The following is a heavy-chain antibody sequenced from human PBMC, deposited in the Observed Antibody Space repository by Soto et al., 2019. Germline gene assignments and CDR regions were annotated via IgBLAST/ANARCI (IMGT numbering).Heavy chain of an antibody. CDR3: ARDFYYGSGTRDRSYGMDV. D-gene: IGHD3-10*01. Sequence: GGSLRLSCAASGFTFSTFGMHWVRQAPGKGLEWVAVIWYDGNNKYYADSVKGRFTISRDNSKNTLYMQMNSLRAEDTAVYYCARDFYYGSGTRDRSYGMDVWGQGTTVTVSS. CDR2: IWYDGNNK. V-gene: IGHV3-33*01. CDR1: GFTFSTFG. J-gene: IGHJ6*02.